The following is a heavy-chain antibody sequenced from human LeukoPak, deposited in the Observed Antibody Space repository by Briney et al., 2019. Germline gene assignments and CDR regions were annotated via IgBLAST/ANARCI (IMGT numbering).Heavy chain of an antibody. CDR1: GNTFTTYG. V-gene: IGHV1-24*01. CDR2: FDPEDGET. CDR3: ATDLVHGDYIF. Sequence: GASVRASCKASGNTFTTYGISWVRQAPGQGLEWMGGFDPEDGETIYAQKFQGRVTMTEDTSTDTAYMELSSLRSEDTAVYYCATDLVHGDYIFGGQGTLVTVSS. J-gene: IGHJ4*02. D-gene: IGHD4-17*01.